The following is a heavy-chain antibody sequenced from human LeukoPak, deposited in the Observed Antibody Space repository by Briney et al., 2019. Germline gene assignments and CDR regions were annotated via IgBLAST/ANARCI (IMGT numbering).Heavy chain of an antibody. J-gene: IGHJ5*02. CDR2: IIPIFGTA. D-gene: IGHD3-3*01. CDR3: ARDPGDYDFWSAEPLNWFDP. V-gene: IGHV1-69*13. CDR1: GGTFSSYA. Sequence: SVKVSCKASGGTFSSYAISWVRQAPGQGLEWMGGIIPIFGTANYARKFQGRVTITADESTSTAYMELSSLRSEDTAVYYCARDPGDYDFWSAEPLNWFDPWGQGTLVTVSS.